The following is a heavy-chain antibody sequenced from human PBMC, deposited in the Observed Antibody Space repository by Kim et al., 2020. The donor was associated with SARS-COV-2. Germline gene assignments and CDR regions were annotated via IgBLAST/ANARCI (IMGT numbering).Heavy chain of an antibody. D-gene: IGHD3-22*01. Sequence: SETLSLTCTVSGGSISSGGYYWSWIRQHPGKGLEWIGYIYYSGSTYYNPSLKSRVTISVDTSKNQFSLKLSSVTAADTAVYYCARDENSSGYSHFDYWGQGTLVTVSS. J-gene: IGHJ4*02. CDR1: GGSISSGGYY. V-gene: IGHV4-31*03. CDR2: IYYSGST. CDR3: ARDENSSGYSHFDY.